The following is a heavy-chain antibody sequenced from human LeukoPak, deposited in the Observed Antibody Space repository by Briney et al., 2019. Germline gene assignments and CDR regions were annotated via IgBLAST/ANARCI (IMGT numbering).Heavy chain of an antibody. Sequence: PGGSLRLSCAASGFTFSSYSMNWVRQAPGKGLEWVSFISTSSSYIHNADSVKGRFTISRDNAENSLYLQMNSLRAEDTAVYYCARAAIAAVRIYYYMDVWGKGTTVTVSS. CDR3: ARAAIAAVRIYYYMDV. J-gene: IGHJ6*03. CDR1: GFTFSSYS. D-gene: IGHD6-13*01. V-gene: IGHV3-21*01. CDR2: ISTSSSYI.